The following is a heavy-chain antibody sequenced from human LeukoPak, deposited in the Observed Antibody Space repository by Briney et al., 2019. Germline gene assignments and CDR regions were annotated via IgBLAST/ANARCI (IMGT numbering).Heavy chain of an antibody. CDR1: GGYISSGSYY. J-gene: IGHJ4*01. Sequence: SETLSLTCTVSGGYISSGSYYWSWIRQPAGKGLEWIGRIYTSGSTNYNPSLKSRVTISVDTSKNQFSLKLSSVTAADTAVYYCARDGYSYGYYFDYWGQGTLVTVSS. CDR3: ARDGYSYGYYFDY. D-gene: IGHD5-18*01. CDR2: IYTSGST. V-gene: IGHV4-61*02.